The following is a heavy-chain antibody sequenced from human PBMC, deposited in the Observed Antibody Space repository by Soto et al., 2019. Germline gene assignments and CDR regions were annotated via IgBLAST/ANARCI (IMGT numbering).Heavy chain of an antibody. V-gene: IGHV3-53*02. CDR1: GFTVSSVS. CDR2: IYSDNNT. J-gene: IGHJ6*02. CDR3: ARHYSAMGV. Sequence: EVQLVETGGDLIQPGGSLRLSCAASGFTVSSVSMTWVRQAPGKGLECISIIYSDNNTDYADSVKGRFSISRDTSKNILYLQMNSLRAEDTAEYYCARHYSAMGVWGQGTTVTVSS.